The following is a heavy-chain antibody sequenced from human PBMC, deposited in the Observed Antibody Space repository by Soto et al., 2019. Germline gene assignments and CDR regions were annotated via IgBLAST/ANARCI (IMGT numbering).Heavy chain of an antibody. V-gene: IGHV3-11*01. Sequence: QVNLVESGGTLVKPGGSLRLSCETSGFAFSDSYMSWVRQTPGKGLEWVSFIDTRGNTMDADSVKGRFTISSDNAKKTLYLSMNSLGADDTAVYYCAGRDCTVSSCSNFYYYYMDVWGRGTTVTVSS. CDR2: IDTRGNTM. J-gene: IGHJ6*03. D-gene: IGHD2-8*02. CDR3: AGRDCTVSSCSNFYYYYMDV. CDR1: GFAFSDSY.